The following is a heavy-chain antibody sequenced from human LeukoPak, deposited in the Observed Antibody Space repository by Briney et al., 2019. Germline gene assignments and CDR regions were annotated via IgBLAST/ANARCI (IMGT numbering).Heavy chain of an antibody. CDR3: ARVAGGRYCSSTSCYMRGWFDP. Sequence: SVKVSCKASGGTFSSYAISWVRQAPGQGLEWMGGIIPIFGKANYAQKFQGRVTITADESTSTAYMELSSLRSEDTAVYYCARVAGGRYCSSTSCYMRGWFDPWGQGTLVTVSS. J-gene: IGHJ5*02. CDR1: GGTFSSYA. CDR2: IIPIFGKA. D-gene: IGHD2-2*02. V-gene: IGHV1-69*13.